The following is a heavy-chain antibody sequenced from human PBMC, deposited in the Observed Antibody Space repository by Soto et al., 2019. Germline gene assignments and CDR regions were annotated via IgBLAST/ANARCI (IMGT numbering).Heavy chain of an antibody. CDR1: GFTFTNYW. J-gene: IGHJ5*02. D-gene: IGHD3-10*01. V-gene: IGHV3-7*05. CDR3: ARGGNWFDP. Sequence: EVQLVESGGALVQPGGSLRLSCAASGFTFTNYWMAWVRQAPGKGLGWVAHIDQGGGEKYYVDSVKGRFTISRDNAKNSLYLQMNSLRAEDTALYYCARGGNWFDPWGQGTLVTVSS. CDR2: IDQGGGEK.